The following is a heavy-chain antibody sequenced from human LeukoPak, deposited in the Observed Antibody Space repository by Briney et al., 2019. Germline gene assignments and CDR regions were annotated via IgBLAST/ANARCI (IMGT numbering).Heavy chain of an antibody. CDR2: IHYSGST. J-gene: IGHJ6*02. CDR3: ARHPMTTVPNYYGMDV. D-gene: IGHD4-11*01. CDR1: GVSISSSSYY. Sequence: PSETLSLTCTVSGVSISSSSYYWGWIRQPPGKGLEWIGSIHYSGSTYYNPSLKSRVTISVDTAKNQFSLNLSSVTAADTAVYYCARHPMTTVPNYYGMDVWGQGTTVTVSS. V-gene: IGHV4-39*01.